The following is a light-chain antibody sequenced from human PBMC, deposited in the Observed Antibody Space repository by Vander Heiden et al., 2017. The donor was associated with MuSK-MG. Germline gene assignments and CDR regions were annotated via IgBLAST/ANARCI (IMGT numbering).Light chain of an antibody. CDR2: GAS. J-gene: IGKJ5*01. Sequence: EIVMTQSPATLSVSPGERATLSCRASQSVSSNLAWYQQKPGQAPRLLIYGASTRATGIPARFSGSGSGTEFTLTISSLQSEDFAVYYCQQDNNWPLFGQGTRLXIK. CDR3: QQDNNWPL. V-gene: IGKV3-15*01. CDR1: QSVSSN.